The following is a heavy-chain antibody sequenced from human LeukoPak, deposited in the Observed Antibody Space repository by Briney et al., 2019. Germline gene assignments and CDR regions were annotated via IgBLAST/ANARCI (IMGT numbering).Heavy chain of an antibody. D-gene: IGHD6-19*01. CDR3: ARAQTGSAGPLSIAVAGIDDY. CDR2: INPSGGST. Sequence: GESLKISCKVSGYTFTSYYMHWVRQAPGQGLEWMGIINPSGGSTSYAQKFQGRVTMTRDTSTSTVYMELSSLRSEDTAVYYCARAQTGSAGPLSIAVAGIDDYWGQGTLVTVSS. CDR1: GYTFTSYY. J-gene: IGHJ4*02. V-gene: IGHV1-46*01.